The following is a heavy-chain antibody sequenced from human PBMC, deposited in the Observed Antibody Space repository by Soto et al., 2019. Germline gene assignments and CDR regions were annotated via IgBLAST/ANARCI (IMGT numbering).Heavy chain of an antibody. CDR1: GFTFSSYA. CDR2: ISGSGGST. J-gene: IGHJ3*02. CDR3: AKIPHSSSWYLDAFDI. D-gene: IGHD6-13*01. V-gene: IGHV3-23*01. Sequence: EVQLLESGGGLVQPGGSLRLSCAASGFTFSSYAMSWVRQAQGKGLEWVSAISGSGGSTYYADSVKGRFTISRDNSKNTLYLQMNSLRAEDTAVYYCAKIPHSSSWYLDAFDIWGQGTMVTVSS.